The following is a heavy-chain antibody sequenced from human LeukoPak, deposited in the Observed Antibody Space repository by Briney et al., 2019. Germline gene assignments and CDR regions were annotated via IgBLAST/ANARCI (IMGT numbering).Heavy chain of an antibody. V-gene: IGHV1-18*01. CDR3: ARVAEVVFGYCGGDCYFGY. CDR1: GYTFTSYG. D-gene: IGHD2-21*02. Sequence: ASVKDSCKASGYTFTSYGTSWVRQAPGQGLEWMGWISAYNGNTNYAQKLQGRVTMTTDTSTSTAYMELRSLRSDDTAVYYCARVAEVVFGYCGGDCYFGYWGQGTLVTVSS. CDR2: ISAYNGNT. J-gene: IGHJ4*02.